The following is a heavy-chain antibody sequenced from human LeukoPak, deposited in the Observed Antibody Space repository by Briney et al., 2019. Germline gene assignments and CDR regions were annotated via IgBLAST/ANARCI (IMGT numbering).Heavy chain of an antibody. CDR2: INPSGGST. Sequence: ASVKVSCKAPGYTFTSYYMHWVRQAPGQGLEWMGIINPSGGSTSYAQKFQGRVTMTRDTSTSTVYMELSSLRSEDTAVYYCARELEQQQLVPHFDYWGQGTLVTVSS. CDR3: ARELEQQQLVPHFDY. CDR1: GYTFTSYY. D-gene: IGHD6-13*01. V-gene: IGHV1-46*01. J-gene: IGHJ4*02.